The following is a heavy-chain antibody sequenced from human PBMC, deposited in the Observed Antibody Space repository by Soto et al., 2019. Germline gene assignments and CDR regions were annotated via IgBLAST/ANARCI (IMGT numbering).Heavy chain of an antibody. D-gene: IGHD5-12*01. J-gene: IGHJ6*02. CDR3: ARDLGDGYNFYYYYGMDV. Sequence: SVKVSCKASGGTFSSYTISWVRQAPGQGLEWMGRIIPILGIANYAQKFQGRVTITADKSTSTAYMELSSLRSEDTAVYYCARDLGDGYNFYYYYGMDVWGQGTTVTVSS. CDR1: GGTFSSYT. CDR2: IIPILGIA. V-gene: IGHV1-69*04.